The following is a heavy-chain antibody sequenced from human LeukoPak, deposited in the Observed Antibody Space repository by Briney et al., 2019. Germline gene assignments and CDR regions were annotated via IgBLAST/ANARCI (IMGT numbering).Heavy chain of an antibody. J-gene: IGHJ4*02. Sequence: PGGSLRLSCAASGFTFSSYEMNWVRQAPGKGLEWVSYISSSGSTIYYADSVKGRFTISRDNAKNSLYLQMNSLRAEDTAVYYCARDFMITFGGATPFDYWGRGTLVTDSS. CDR1: GFTFSSYE. CDR3: ARDFMITFGGATPFDY. V-gene: IGHV3-48*03. CDR2: ISSSGSTI. D-gene: IGHD3-16*01.